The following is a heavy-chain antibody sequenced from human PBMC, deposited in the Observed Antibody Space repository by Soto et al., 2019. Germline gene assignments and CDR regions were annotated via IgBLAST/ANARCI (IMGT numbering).Heavy chain of an antibody. D-gene: IGHD2-2*01. V-gene: IGHV4-59*04. J-gene: IGHJ5*02. CDR3: ATSNWFDP. Sequence: SETLSLPCTVSGGSISSSYLSWIRQPPGKGLEWIGYIYDSGSTYYNSSLKSRVTMSVDTSKNQFSLKLSSVTAADTAVYYCATSNWFDPWGQGTLVTVSS. CDR2: IYDSGST. CDR1: GGSISSSY.